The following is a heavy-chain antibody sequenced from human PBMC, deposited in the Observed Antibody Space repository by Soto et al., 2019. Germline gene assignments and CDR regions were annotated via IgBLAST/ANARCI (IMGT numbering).Heavy chain of an antibody. CDR1: GGSFIDYS. V-gene: IGHV4-34*01. CDR3: ARVFCGGNCYPNY. J-gene: IGHJ4*02. CDR2: INHSGSA. D-gene: IGHD2-21*02. Sequence: PSETLSLTCAVYGGSFIDYSWGWIRQSPGTGLEWIGEINHSGSANYNPSPKSRVTISVDTSKNQFSLKLSSVTAADTAVYYCARVFCGGNCYPNYWGQGTLVTVSS.